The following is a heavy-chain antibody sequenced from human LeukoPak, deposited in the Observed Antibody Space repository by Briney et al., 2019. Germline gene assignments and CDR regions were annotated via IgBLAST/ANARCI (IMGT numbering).Heavy chain of an antibody. CDR1: GGSISSYY. J-gene: IGHJ5*02. V-gene: IGHV4-59*01. CDR3: ARNFRVWSDPTNWFDP. CDR2: VYYTGST. Sequence: PSETLSLTCTVSGGSISSYYWSWVRQPPGKGLEWIGFVYYTGSTNYSPSLKSRVTISVDTSKNQFSLKLSSVTAADTAVYYCARNFRVWSDPTNWFDPWGQGTLVTVSS. D-gene: IGHD3-10*01.